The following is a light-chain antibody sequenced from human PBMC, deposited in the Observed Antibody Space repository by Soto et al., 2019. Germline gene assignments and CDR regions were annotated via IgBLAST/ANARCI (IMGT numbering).Light chain of an antibody. CDR3: SSYTSSSTWV. CDR1: GSDIGGYNY. CDR2: EVS. V-gene: IGLV2-14*01. J-gene: IGLJ3*02. Sequence: QSALTQPASVSGSPGQSITISCTGTGSDIGGYNYVSWYQQYPGEAPKLLISEVSNRPSGVSNRFSGSKSGNTASLTISGLQAEDEGDYYCSSYTSSSTWVFGGGTKLTVL.